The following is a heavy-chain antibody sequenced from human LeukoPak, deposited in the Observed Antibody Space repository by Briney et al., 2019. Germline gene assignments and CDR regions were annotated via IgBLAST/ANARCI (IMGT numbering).Heavy chain of an antibody. J-gene: IGHJ6*03. V-gene: IGHV4-34*01. CDR3: ARVPAVTTRLGYYYYYYMDV. CDR2: INHSGST. D-gene: IGHD4-17*01. CDR1: GGSFSGYY. Sequence: SETLSLTCAVYGGSFSGYYWSWIRQPPGRGLEWIGEINHSGSTNYNPFLKSRVTISVDTSKNQFSLKLSSVTAADTAVYYCARVPAVTTRLGYYYYYYMDVWGKGTTVTVSS.